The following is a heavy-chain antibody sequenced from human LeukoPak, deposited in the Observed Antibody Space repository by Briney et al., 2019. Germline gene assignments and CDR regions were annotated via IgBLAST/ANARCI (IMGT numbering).Heavy chain of an antibody. Sequence: ASVKVSCKVSGYTLTELSMHWVRQAPGKGLEWMGGFDPEDGETIYAQKFQGRVTMTEDTSTDTAYMELSSLRSEDTAVYYCATVYCSGGSCYWNWFDPWGQGTLVTVSP. CDR3: ATVYCSGGSCYWNWFDP. J-gene: IGHJ5*02. D-gene: IGHD2-15*01. CDR1: GYTLTELS. CDR2: FDPEDGET. V-gene: IGHV1-24*01.